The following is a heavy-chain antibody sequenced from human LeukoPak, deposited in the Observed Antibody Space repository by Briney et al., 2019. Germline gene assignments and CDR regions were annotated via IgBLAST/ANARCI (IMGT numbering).Heavy chain of an antibody. CDR1: GGSISSYY. CDR3: ARVFIAVAATDAFDI. V-gene: IGHV4-4*07. J-gene: IGHJ3*02. Sequence: SETLSLTCTVSGGSISSYYWSWIRQPAGKGLEWIGRIYTSGSTNYNPSLKSRVTMSVDTSKNQFSLKLSSVTAADTAVYYCARVFIAVAATDAFDIWGQGTMVTVSS. D-gene: IGHD6-19*01. CDR2: IYTSGST.